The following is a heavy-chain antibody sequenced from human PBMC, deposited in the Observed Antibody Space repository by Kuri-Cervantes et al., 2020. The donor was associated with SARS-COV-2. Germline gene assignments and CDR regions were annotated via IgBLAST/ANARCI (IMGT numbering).Heavy chain of an antibody. J-gene: IGHJ4*02. CDR2: IKQDGSEK. D-gene: IGHD6-13*01. CDR1: GFTFSSYW. CDR3: ARRGSSWDY. Sequence: GESLKISCAASGFTFSSYWMSWVRQAPGKGLEWVANIKQDGSEKYYVDSVKGRFTISRDNAKNSLYLQMNSLRAEATAVYYCARRGSSWDYWGQGTLVTVSS. V-gene: IGHV3-7*02.